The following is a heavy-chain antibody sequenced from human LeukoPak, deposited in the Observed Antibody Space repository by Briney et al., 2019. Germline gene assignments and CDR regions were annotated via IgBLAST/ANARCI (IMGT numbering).Heavy chain of an antibody. V-gene: IGHV3-21*01. J-gene: IGHJ3*02. CDR2: ISSSSSYI. D-gene: IGHD3-22*01. CDR1: GFTFSSYS. Sequence: GRSLRLSCAASGFTFSSYSMNWVRQAPGKGLEWVSSISSSSSYIYYADSVKGRFTISRDNAKNSLYLQMNSLRAEDTAVYYCATGRYYYDSSGWIWGQGTMVTVSS. CDR3: ATGRYYYDSSGWI.